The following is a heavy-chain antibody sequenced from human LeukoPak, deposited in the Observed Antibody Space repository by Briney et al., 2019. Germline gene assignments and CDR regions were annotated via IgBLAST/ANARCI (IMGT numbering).Heavy chain of an antibody. Sequence: SETLSLTCTVSGGSISSGGYYWSWIRQHPGQGLEWIGYIYYSGSTYYNPSLKSRVTISVDTSKNQFSLKLSSVTAADTAVYYCARDSRQYYYDSSGYSPVGMDVWGQGTTVTVSS. CDR2: IYYSGST. CDR3: ARDSRQYYYDSSGYSPVGMDV. V-gene: IGHV4-31*03. D-gene: IGHD3-22*01. J-gene: IGHJ6*02. CDR1: GGSISSGGYY.